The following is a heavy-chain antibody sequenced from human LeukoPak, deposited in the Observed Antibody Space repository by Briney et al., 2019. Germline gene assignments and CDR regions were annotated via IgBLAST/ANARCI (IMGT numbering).Heavy chain of an antibody. Sequence: ASVKVSCKASGYTFTGYYMRWVRQAPGQGLEWMGRINPNSGGTNYAQKFQGRVTMTRDTSISTAYMELSRLRSDDTAVYYCARAAPTYYDILTGYYNVEYYFDYWGQGTLVTVSS. V-gene: IGHV1-2*06. J-gene: IGHJ4*02. D-gene: IGHD3-9*01. CDR3: ARAAPTYYDILTGYYNVEYYFDY. CDR2: INPNSGGT. CDR1: GYTFTGYY.